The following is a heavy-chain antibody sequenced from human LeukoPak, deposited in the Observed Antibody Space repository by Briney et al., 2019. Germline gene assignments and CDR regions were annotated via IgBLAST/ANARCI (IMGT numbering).Heavy chain of an antibody. CDR2: INLHGST. V-gene: IGHV4-34*01. J-gene: IGHJ4*02. CDR3: ARVVASTSIDS. Sequence: PSETLSLTCAVYGGSFSDYYWNWIRQSTGKGLEWIGEINLHGSTTYNPSLKSRVTISLDASKSQLSLKLSSVTAADTAIYYCARVVASTSIDSWGQGTLVTVSS. D-gene: IGHD2-15*01. CDR1: GGSFSDYY.